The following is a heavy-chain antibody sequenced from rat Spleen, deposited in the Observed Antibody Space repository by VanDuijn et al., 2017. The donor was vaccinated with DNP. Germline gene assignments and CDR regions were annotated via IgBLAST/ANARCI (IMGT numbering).Heavy chain of an antibody. CDR1: GFTFNDYW. CDR3: ARPYYNNQGGFAY. CDR2: ISSSGGGT. Sequence: EVQLVESGGDLVQPGRSLKLSCEASGFTFNDYWMTWIRQVPGKGLEWVASISSSGGGTYYPDFVRGRFTISRDNAKSTLYLQMNSLSSEDMATYYCARPYYNNQGGFAYWGQGVMVTVSS. D-gene: IGHD1-10*01. J-gene: IGHJ2*01. V-gene: IGHV5-31*01.